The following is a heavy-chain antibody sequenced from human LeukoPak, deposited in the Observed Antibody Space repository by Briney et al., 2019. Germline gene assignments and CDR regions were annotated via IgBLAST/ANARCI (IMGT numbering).Heavy chain of an antibody. D-gene: IGHD1-1*01. Sequence: ASVKVSCKASGGTFSSYAISWVRQAPGQGLEWMGGIIPIFGTANYAQKFQGRVTITADEFTSTAYMELSSLRSEDTAVYYCARAESSGPERLVLVHFDYWGQGTLVTVSS. V-gene: IGHV1-69*13. J-gene: IGHJ4*02. CDR3: ARAESSGPERLVLVHFDY. CDR2: IIPIFGTA. CDR1: GGTFSSYA.